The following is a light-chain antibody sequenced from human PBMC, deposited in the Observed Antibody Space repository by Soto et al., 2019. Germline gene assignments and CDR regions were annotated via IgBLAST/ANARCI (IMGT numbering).Light chain of an antibody. CDR2: DVS. CDR3: SSYTNSSTLYV. J-gene: IGLJ1*01. V-gene: IGLV2-14*01. Sequence: QSALTQPDSVSGSPGQSITISCTGTSRDVGGYNDVSWYQQHPGKAPKLMIYDVSNRPSGVPNRFSGSKSGNTASLTISGLQAEDEAAYYCSSYTNSSTLYVFGTGTKLTVL. CDR1: SRDVGGYND.